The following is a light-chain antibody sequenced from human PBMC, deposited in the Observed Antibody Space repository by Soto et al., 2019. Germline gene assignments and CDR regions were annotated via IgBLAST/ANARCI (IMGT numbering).Light chain of an antibody. CDR3: ETWDSNTKV. Sequence: QPVLTQSSSASASLGSSVKLTCTLSSGHSSYIIAWHQQQPGKAPRYLMKLEGSGSYNKGSGVPDRFSGSSSGADRYLTISNLRSEDEADYYCETWDSNTKVFGGGTKLTVL. CDR1: SGHSSYI. V-gene: IGLV4-60*03. CDR2: LEGSGSY. J-gene: IGLJ3*02.